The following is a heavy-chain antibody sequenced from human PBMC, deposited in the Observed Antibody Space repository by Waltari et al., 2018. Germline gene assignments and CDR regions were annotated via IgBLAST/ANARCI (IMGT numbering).Heavy chain of an antibody. J-gene: IGHJ4*02. Sequence: EVQLVESGGAQVTPGGSLRLSCVASGFSFSLYTLNWVRQAPGKGLEGVSSLSLLSGDICCRDSVRRRFTISADNAKQTLPLQMTNLRVEDTAIYYCARDPCRDGSGIHYGEAFDYWGRGTLLTVSS. CDR2: LSLLSGDI. CDR1: GFSFSLYT. CDR3: ARDPCRDGSGIHYGEAFDY. D-gene: IGHD3-10*01. V-gene: IGHV3-21*01.